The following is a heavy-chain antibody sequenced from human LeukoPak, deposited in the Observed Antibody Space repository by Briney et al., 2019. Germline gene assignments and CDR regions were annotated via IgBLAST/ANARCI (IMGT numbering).Heavy chain of an antibody. CDR3: ARDRPNYYGSDGHYYRRDGDY. J-gene: IGHJ4*02. Sequence: PGGSLRLSCAASGFTFSIYAMSWVRQAPGKGLQWVSSITSRGESTLYVDSVKGRFTITRDNSENTLHVQMHSLRAEDTAVYYCARDRPNYYGSDGHYYRRDGDYWGRGTLVSVSS. V-gene: IGHV3-23*01. D-gene: IGHD3-22*01. CDR1: GFTFSIYA. CDR2: ITSRGEST.